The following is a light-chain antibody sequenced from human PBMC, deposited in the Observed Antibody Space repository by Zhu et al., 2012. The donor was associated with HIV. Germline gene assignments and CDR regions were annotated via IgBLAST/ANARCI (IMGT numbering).Light chain of an antibody. CDR2: KAS. V-gene: IGKV1-5*03. CDR1: QSISSW. Sequence: DIQMTQSPSTLSASVGDRVTITCRASQSISSWLAWYQQKPGKAPKLLIYKASSLETGVPSRFSGSGSGTEFTLTISSLQSDDFATYSCQQYYTPSYNFGQGTKLQI. CDR3: QQYYTPSYN. J-gene: IGKJ2*01.